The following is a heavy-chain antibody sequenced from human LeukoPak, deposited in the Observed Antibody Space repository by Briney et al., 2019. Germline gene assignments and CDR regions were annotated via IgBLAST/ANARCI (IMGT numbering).Heavy chain of an antibody. CDR1: GDSVSSDSYY. V-gene: IGHV3-7*04. D-gene: IGHD3-16*01. Sequence: PSETLSLTCTVSGDSVSSDSYYWSWVRQAPGKGLEWVANIGQDGSEKYYVDSVKGRFTISRDNAKNSLCLQMNSLRAEDTAVYYCARDLPYTPAGDYWGQGTLVTVSS. CDR3: ARDLPYTPAGDY. CDR2: IGQDGSEK. J-gene: IGHJ4*02.